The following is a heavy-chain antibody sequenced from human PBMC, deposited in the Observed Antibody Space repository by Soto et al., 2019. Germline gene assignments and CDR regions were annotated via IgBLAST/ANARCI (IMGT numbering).Heavy chain of an antibody. V-gene: IGHV4-34*01. CDR1: GGSFSGYY. Sequence: SETLSLTCAVYGGSFSGYYWSWIRQPPGKGLEWIGEINHSGSTNYNPSLKSRVTISVDTSKNQFSLKLSSVTAADTAVYYCAREGVGWDYYGMDVWGQGTTVTVSS. CDR3: AREGVGWDYYGMDV. J-gene: IGHJ6*02. CDR2: INHSGST. D-gene: IGHD3-10*01.